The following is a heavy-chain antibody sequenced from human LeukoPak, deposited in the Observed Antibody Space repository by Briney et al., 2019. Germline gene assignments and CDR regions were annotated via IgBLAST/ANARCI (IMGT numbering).Heavy chain of an antibody. V-gene: IGHV1-69*13. J-gene: IGHJ4*02. CDR2: IIPIFGTA. CDR1: GGTFSSYA. D-gene: IGHD5-12*01. Sequence: SVKVSCKASGGTFSSYAISWVRQAPGQGLEWMGGIIPIFGTANYAQKFQGRVTITADESTSTAYMELSSLRSEDTAVYYCARGRYSGYAPVGYWGQGTLVTVSS. CDR3: ARGRYSGYAPVGY.